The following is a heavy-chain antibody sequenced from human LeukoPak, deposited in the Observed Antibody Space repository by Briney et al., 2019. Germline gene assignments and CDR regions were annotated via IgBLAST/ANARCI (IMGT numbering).Heavy chain of an antibody. Sequence: GGSLRLSCAASGYIFSYHAVHWVRQAPGKGLEWVAQVWSGGNYKYYGDSVRGRFFISRDDSKNTAYLQMNSLRAEDTAIYYCAKKEGDTYSSWYMDVWGKGTTVTVSS. V-gene: IGHV3-33*03. CDR1: GYIFSYHA. CDR2: VWSGGNYK. CDR3: AKKEGDTYSSWYMDV. D-gene: IGHD2-15*01. J-gene: IGHJ6*03.